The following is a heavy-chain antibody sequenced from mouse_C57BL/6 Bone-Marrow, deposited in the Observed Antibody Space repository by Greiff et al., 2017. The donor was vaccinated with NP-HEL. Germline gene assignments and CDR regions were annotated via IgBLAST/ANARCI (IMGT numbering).Heavy chain of an antibody. Sequence: QVQLQQSGAELVKPGASVKISCKASGYAFSSYWMNWVQQRPGKGLEWLGQIYPGDGDTNYNGKFKGKATLTADQSTSTAYRQRSSLTSEDSAVYFCAREGGGSWFAYWGQGTLDTVSA. J-gene: IGHJ3*01. V-gene: IGHV1-80*01. CDR2: IYPGDGDT. CDR3: AREGGGSWFAY. CDR1: GYAFSSYW. D-gene: IGHD3-1*01.